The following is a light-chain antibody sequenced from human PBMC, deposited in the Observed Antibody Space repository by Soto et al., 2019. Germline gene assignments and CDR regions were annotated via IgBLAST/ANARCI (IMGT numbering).Light chain of an antibody. CDR2: GAS. Sequence: EIVLTQSPGTLSLSPGETATLSCRASQSVSSSYLAWYQQKPGQAPRLLIYGASSRATGIPDRFSGSGSGTDFTLTISRLEPEDFAVYYCQQYGRSPTLGGGTKVE. V-gene: IGKV3-20*01. CDR1: QSVSSSY. CDR3: QQYGRSPT. J-gene: IGKJ4*01.